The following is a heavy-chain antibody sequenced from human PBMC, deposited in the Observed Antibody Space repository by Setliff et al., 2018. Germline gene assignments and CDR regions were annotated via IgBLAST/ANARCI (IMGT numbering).Heavy chain of an antibody. D-gene: IGHD3-16*02. V-gene: IGHV4-4*02. J-gene: IGHJ4*02. Sequence: SETLSLTCAVSGGSISSSNWWSWVHQPPGKGLEWIGEIYHSGSTNYNPSLKSRVTISVDKSKNQFSLKLSSVTAADTAVYYCARTFGGVIVPLYYFDYWGQGTLVTVSS. CDR2: IYHSGST. CDR1: GGSISSSNW. CDR3: ARTFGGVIVPLYYFDY.